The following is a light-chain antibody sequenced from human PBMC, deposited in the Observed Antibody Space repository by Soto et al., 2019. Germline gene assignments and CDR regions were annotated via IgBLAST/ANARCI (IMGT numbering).Light chain of an antibody. V-gene: IGLV2-23*01. CDR3: CSYAGSRTYV. Sequence: QSLLTQPASVSGSPGQSITISCTGTSSDVGSYNLVSWYQQHPGKAPKLMIYEGSKRPSGVSNRSSGSKSGNTASLTISGLQAEDEADYYCCSYAGSRTYVLGTGTKVTVL. CDR1: SSDVGSYNL. J-gene: IGLJ1*01. CDR2: EGS.